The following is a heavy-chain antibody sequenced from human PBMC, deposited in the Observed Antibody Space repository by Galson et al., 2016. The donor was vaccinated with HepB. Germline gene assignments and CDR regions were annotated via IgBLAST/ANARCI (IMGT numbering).Heavy chain of an antibody. J-gene: IGHJ4*02. Sequence: SVKVSCKASGYTFNSTFNTYYMHWVRQAPGQGLEWMGIINPSGDSATYAQNFQGRVTMTRDTSTTTDYMELSNLRSEDTAIYYCAREAVQWLVRHHFDCWGQGTLVTVSS. CDR2: INPSGDSA. V-gene: IGHV1-46*01. CDR1: GYTFNSTFNTYY. D-gene: IGHD6-19*01. CDR3: AREAVQWLVRHHFDC.